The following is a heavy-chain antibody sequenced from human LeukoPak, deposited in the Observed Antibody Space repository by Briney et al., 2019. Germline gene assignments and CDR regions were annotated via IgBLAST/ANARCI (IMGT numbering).Heavy chain of an antibody. J-gene: IGHJ4*02. V-gene: IGHV3-30*18. CDR1: GFTFSSYG. CDR3: AKDHYETWDSNFDY. Sequence: GGSLRLSCAASGFTFSSYGMHWVRQAPGKGLEWVAVISYDGSNKYYADSVKGRFTISRDNSKNTLYLQMNSLRAEDTAVYYCAKDHYETWDSNFDYWGQGTLVTVSS. D-gene: IGHD1-26*01. CDR2: ISYDGSNK.